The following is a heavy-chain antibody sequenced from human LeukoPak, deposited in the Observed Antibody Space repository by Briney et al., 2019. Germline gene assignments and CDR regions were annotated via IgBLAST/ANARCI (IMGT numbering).Heavy chain of an antibody. CDR2: ISSNGGST. CDR3: VKDRRIAAAGFYFDY. V-gene: IGHV3-64D*06. D-gene: IGHD6-13*01. Sequence: GGSLRLSCAASGFTLSSYWMHWVRQAPGKGLEYVSAISSNGGSTYYADSVKGRFTISRDNSKNTLYLQMSSLRAEDTAVYYCVKDRRIAAAGFYFDYWGQGTLVTVSS. J-gene: IGHJ4*02. CDR1: GFTLSSYW.